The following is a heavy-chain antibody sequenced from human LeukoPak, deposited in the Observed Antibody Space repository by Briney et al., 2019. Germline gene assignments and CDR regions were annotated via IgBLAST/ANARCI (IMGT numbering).Heavy chain of an antibody. CDR3: ARDLCSSTSCFHNWFDP. D-gene: IGHD2-2*01. J-gene: IGHJ5*02. CDR1: GYTFTSYG. Sequence: ASVKVSCKASGYTFTSYGISWVRQAPGQGLEWMGWISAYNGNTNYAQKLQGKVTMTTDTSTSTAYMELRSLRSDDTAVYYCARDLCSSTSCFHNWFDPWGQGTLVTISS. V-gene: IGHV1-18*01. CDR2: ISAYNGNT.